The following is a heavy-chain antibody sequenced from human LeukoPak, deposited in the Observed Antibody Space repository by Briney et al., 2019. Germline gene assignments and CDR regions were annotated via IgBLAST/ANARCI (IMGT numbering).Heavy chain of an antibody. CDR2: VYYSGGDT. CDR3: ARTSTGGSDYDILTGYYNRRGAFDY. J-gene: IGHJ4*02. Sequence: GGSLRLSCAASGFAFNTFAMSWVRQAPGKGLEWVSTVYYSGGDTYSADSVKGRFTISRDNSRNMLYLQMNSLRADDTAVYYCARTSTGGSDYDILTGYYNRRGAFDYWGQGTLVTVSS. V-gene: IGHV3-23*01. D-gene: IGHD3-9*01. CDR1: GFAFNTFA.